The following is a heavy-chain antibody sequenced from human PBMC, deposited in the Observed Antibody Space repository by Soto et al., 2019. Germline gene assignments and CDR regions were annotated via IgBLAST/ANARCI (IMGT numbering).Heavy chain of an antibody. V-gene: IGHV1-3*01. CDR2: INAGNGNT. J-gene: IGHJ4*02. CDR3: ARGLNGYSHYFDY. CDR1: GYTFTSYA. Sequence: QVQLVQSGAEVKKPGASVKVSCKASGYTFTSYAMHWVRQAPGQRLEWMGWINAGNGNTKYSQKFQGRVTITRDTSASTAYMELSSLRSEDTAVNYCARGLNGYSHYFDYWGQGTVVTVSS. D-gene: IGHD5-18*01.